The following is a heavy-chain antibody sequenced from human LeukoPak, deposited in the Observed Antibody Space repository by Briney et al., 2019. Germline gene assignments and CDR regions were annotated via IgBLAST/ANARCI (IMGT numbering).Heavy chain of an antibody. D-gene: IGHD3-9*01. V-gene: IGHV3-53*01. CDR3: ARGGLRYFDWFFFDY. CDR2: IYSGGST. CDR1: GFTVSSNY. Sequence: GGSLRLSCAASGFTVSSNYMSWVRQAPGKGLERVSVIYSGGSTYYADSVKGRFTISRDNSKNTLYLQMNSLRAEDTAVYYCARGGLRYFDWFFFDYWGQGTLVTVSS. J-gene: IGHJ4*02.